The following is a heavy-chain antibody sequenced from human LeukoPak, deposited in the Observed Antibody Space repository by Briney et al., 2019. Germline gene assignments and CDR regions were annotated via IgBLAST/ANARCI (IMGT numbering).Heavy chain of an antibody. CDR3: ARHARGVFGVVTTYYFDY. CDR2: IYYSGST. J-gene: IGHJ4*02. D-gene: IGHD3-3*01. CDR1: GGSISSYH. Sequence: SETLSLNCTVSGGSISSYHWSWIRQPPGKGLEWIGYIYYSGSTNYNPSLKSRITISVDTSKNQFSLKLSSVTAADTAVYYCARHARGVFGVVTTYYFDYWGQGTLVTVSS. V-gene: IGHV4-59*08.